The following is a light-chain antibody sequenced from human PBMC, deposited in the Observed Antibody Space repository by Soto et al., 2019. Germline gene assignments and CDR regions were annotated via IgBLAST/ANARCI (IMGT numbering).Light chain of an antibody. V-gene: IGKV3-20*01. CDR2: GAS. Sequence: ETVLTQSPDTLSLSPGERATLSCRASQSINSNYFARYQHKPGQGPRVLIYGASARATGIPDRFSGSGSGTDFTLIITRLEPEDFAVYYCQQYDNSPPTFGQGTKVEMK. J-gene: IGKJ1*01. CDR1: QSINSNY. CDR3: QQYDNSPPT.